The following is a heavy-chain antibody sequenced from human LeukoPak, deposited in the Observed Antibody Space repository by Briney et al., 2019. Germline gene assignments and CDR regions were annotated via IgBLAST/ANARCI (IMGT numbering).Heavy chain of an antibody. V-gene: IGHV1-2*02. CDR2: INPNSGGT. CDR3: ASGETWNFYYFDH. D-gene: IGHD3-10*01. Sequence: ASVKVSCKASGYTFTGYYMHWVRQAPGQGLEWMGWINPNSGGTNYAQKFQGRVTLTRHTPISTAYMELSRLRSDDTAVYYCASGETWNFYYFDHWGQGPLVTVST. CDR1: GYTFTGYY. J-gene: IGHJ4*02.